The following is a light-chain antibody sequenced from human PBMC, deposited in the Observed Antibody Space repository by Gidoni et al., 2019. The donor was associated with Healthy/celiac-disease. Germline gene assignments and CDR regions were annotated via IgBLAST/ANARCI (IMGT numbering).Light chain of an antibody. CDR2: AAS. Sequence: DIQMTQSPSSLSASVGDRVTITCRASQSTSSYLNWYQQKPGKAPKLLIYAASSLQSGVPSRFSGSGSGTDFTLTISSLQPEDFATYYCQQSYSTPPWTFGQTDQGGNQT. J-gene: IGKJ1*01. CDR1: QSTSSY. V-gene: IGKV1-39*01. CDR3: QQSYSTPPWT.